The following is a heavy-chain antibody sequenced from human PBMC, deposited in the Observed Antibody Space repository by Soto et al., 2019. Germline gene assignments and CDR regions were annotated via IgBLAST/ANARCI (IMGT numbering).Heavy chain of an antibody. V-gene: IGHV1-18*01. CDR2: ISPYTGTT. J-gene: IGHJ4*02. CDR1: GYTFTNYG. Sequence: AVKVSCKTSGYTFTNYGVSRARQAPGQGLEWMGWISPYTGTTNVRSLQGRVSMTTDTSTSTAYMELGSLRSDDTALYYCARATGTSWLPALDYWGQGTLVTVSS. D-gene: IGHD6-13*01. CDR3: ARATGTSWLPALDY.